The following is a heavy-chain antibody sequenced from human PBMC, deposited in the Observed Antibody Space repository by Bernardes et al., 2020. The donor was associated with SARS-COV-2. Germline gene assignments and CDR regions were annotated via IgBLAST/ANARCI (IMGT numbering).Heavy chain of an antibody. CDR3: ARHDNVALSNGRYYWYGLDV. CDR1: GYSVTRYW. D-gene: IGHD1-26*01. V-gene: IGHV5-51*01. CDR2: IYPGDSDT. J-gene: IGHJ6*02. Sequence: GACLKISCKGSGYSVTRYWIGWVRPIPGKGLEWMGIIYPGDSDTTYSPSFQGQVTISADKSISTAYLQWSSLKASDTAMYYCARHDNVALSNGRYYWYGLDVWGQGTTVTVSS.